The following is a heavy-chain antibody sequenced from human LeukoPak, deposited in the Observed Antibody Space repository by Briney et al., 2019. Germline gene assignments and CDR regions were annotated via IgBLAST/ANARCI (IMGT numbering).Heavy chain of an antibody. D-gene: IGHD4-23*01. V-gene: IGHV4-59*08. J-gene: IGHJ2*01. Sequence: SETLSLTCTVSGGSMSPYHWSWIRQPPGKGLDWIGSIYYSGSTNYNPSLKSRITISVDTSKNHFSLKLSSVTAADTAVYYCARHYSGISYWFFDLWGRGTLVTVSS. CDR2: IYYSGST. CDR3: ARHYSGISYWFFDL. CDR1: GGSMSPYH.